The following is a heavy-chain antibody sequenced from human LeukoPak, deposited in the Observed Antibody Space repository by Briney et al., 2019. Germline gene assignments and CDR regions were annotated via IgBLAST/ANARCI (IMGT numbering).Heavy chain of an antibody. CDR3: ARGYCSSTSCYIVFVPDAFDI. Sequence: SETLSLTCAVYGGSFSGYYWSWIRQPPGKGLERIGEINHSGSTNYNPSLKSRVTISVDTSKNQFSLKLSSVTAADTAVYYCARGYCSSTSCYIVFVPDAFDIWGQGTMVTVSS. CDR1: GGSFSGYY. V-gene: IGHV4-34*01. CDR2: INHSGST. D-gene: IGHD2-2*02. J-gene: IGHJ3*02.